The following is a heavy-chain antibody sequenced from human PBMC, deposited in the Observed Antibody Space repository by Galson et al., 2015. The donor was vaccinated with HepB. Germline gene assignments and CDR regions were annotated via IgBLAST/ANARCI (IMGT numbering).Heavy chain of an antibody. CDR2: INGDGSTT. V-gene: IGHV3-74*01. J-gene: IGHJ4*02. CDR1: GFTFRSYW. CDR3: VRGFQGPDS. Sequence: SLRLSCTAPGFTFRSYWMYWVRHAPGKGLVSVSRINGDGSTTTYADSVKGRFTISRGNAKNTLYLQVNSLRAEDTAVYYCVRGFQGPDSWGLGTLVTVSS.